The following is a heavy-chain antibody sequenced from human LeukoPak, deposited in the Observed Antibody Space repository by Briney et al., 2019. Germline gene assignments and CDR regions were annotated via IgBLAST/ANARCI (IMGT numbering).Heavy chain of an antibody. Sequence: ASVKVSCKASGYTFTSYDINWVRQATGQGLEWMGWMNPNSGNTGYAQKFQGRVTMTRNTSISTAYMELSSLRSEDTAVYYCARDRTHCSSTSCYYYYYGMDVWGQGTTVTVSS. CDR3: ARDRTHCSSTSCYYYYYGMDV. D-gene: IGHD2-2*01. CDR1: GYTFTSYD. V-gene: IGHV1-8*01. J-gene: IGHJ6*02. CDR2: MNPNSGNT.